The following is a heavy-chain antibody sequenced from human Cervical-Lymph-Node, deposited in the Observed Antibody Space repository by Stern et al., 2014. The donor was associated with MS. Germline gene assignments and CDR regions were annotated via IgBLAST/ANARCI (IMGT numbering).Heavy chain of an antibody. CDR1: GFSLNTNGVG. Sequence: QVTLRESEPTLVKPTQTLTLTCAFSGFSLNTNGVGVAWIRQPPGKALEWLALIYWDDDKLYSPSLKNRLTITKDTSKNQVVLTMTNMDTEDTATYYCAHRRVVRFAYWGQGILVTVSS. J-gene: IGHJ4*02. V-gene: IGHV2-5*02. D-gene: IGHD3-10*01. CDR3: AHRRVVRFAY. CDR2: IYWDDDK.